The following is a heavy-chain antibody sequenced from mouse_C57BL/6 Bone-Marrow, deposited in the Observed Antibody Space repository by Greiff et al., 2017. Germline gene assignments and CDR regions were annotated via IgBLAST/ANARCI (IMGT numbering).Heavy chain of an antibody. J-gene: IGHJ1*03. CDR1: GFTFSSYT. Sequence: EVKLMESGGGLVKPGGSLKLSCAASGFTFSSYTMSWVRQTPEKRLPWVAAISGGGGNTYYPDSVKGRFTISRDNDKNILYLQMSCLRSEYTALYYCSRQITTVLATKYFDVWGTGTTVTVSS. CDR3: SRQITTVLATKYFDV. V-gene: IGHV5-9*01. CDR2: ISGGGGNT. D-gene: IGHD1-1*01.